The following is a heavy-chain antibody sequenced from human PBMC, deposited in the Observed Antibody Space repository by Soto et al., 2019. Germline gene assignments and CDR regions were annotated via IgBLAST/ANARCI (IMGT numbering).Heavy chain of an antibody. V-gene: IGHV1-69*13. CDR3: ARDPRYSSSAFDI. J-gene: IGHJ3*02. CDR2: IIPIFGTA. D-gene: IGHD6-6*01. CDR1: GGTFSSYA. Sequence: SVKVSCKASGGTFSSYAISWVRQAPGQGLEWMGGIIPIFGTANYAQKFQGRVTITADESTSTAYMELSSLRSEDTAVYYCARDPRYSSSAFDIWGQGTMVTVSS.